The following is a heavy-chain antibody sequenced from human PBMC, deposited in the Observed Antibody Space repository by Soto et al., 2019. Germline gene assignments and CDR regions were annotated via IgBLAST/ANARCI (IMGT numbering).Heavy chain of an antibody. Sequence: SETLSLTCTVSGGSISRGAYYCGWIRQHPGKGLEGIGYIYYSGSTYYNPSLKRRVTISVDTSKNQYSLKLSSVTAADRAVYCCAIEGITMSWVSVAFDLWGQGTMVTVSS. CDR3: AIEGITMSWVSVAFDL. CDR2: IYYSGST. J-gene: IGHJ3*01. D-gene: IGHD3-10*02. V-gene: IGHV4-31*03. CDR1: GGSISRGAYY.